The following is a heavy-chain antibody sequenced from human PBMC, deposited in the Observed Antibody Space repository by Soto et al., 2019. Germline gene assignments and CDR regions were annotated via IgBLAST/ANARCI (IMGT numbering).Heavy chain of an antibody. CDR1: GYTFTSYA. V-gene: IGHV1-18*01. D-gene: IGHD6-13*01. CDR3: AKDGISSSRWSRYYYYMDV. J-gene: IGHJ6*03. Sequence: QVQLVQSGAEVKKPGASVKVSCKASGYTFTSYAISWVRQAPGQGLEWMGWISAYNGNTNYPQKLQGRVTMTTDTSTSTAYMELRSLRSDDTAVYYCAKDGISSSRWSRYYYYMDVWGKGTTVIVSS. CDR2: ISAYNGNT.